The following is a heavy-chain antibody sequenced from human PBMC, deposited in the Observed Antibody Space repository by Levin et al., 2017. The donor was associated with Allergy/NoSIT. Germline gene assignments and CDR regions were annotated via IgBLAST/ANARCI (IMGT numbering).Heavy chain of an antibody. CDR1: GGSITNSY. CDR3: ARDRTIAAAGGGHYYYGMDV. D-gene: IGHD6-13*01. Sequence: SQTLSLPCTVSGGSITNSYWSWIRQPPGKGLEWIGYIYYSGSTNYNPSLKSRVTISVDTSKNQFSLKLSSVTAADSAVYYCARDRTIAAAGGGHYYYGMDVWGQGTTVTVSS. J-gene: IGHJ6*02. CDR2: IYYSGST. V-gene: IGHV4-59*01.